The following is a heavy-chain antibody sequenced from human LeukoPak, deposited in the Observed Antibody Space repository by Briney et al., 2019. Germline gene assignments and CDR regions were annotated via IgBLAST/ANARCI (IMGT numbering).Heavy chain of an antibody. D-gene: IGHD4-23*01. CDR1: GFTFDDYA. Sequence: GGSLRLSCAASGFTFDDYAMHWVRQAPGKGLEWVSGISWNSGSIGYADSVKGRFTISRDNAKNSLYLQMNSLRAEDTALYYCAKXRXXXXXXXLYGGLDYWGQGXXV. CDR2: ISWNSGSI. CDR3: AKXRXXXXXXXLYGGLDY. J-gene: IGHJ4*02. V-gene: IGHV3-9*01.